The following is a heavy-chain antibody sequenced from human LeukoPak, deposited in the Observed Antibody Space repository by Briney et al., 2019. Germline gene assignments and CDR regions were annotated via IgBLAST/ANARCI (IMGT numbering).Heavy chain of an antibody. Sequence: GASVKVSCKASGYTFTGYYMHWVRQAPGQGLEWMGWINPNSGGTNYAQKFQGRVTMTRDTSITTAYMELSRLRSDDTAVYYCARVPRWGVVIAADFDYWGQGTLVTVSS. V-gene: IGHV1-2*02. J-gene: IGHJ4*02. CDR2: INPNSGGT. CDR1: GYTFTGYY. CDR3: ARVPRWGVVIAADFDY. D-gene: IGHD6-13*01.